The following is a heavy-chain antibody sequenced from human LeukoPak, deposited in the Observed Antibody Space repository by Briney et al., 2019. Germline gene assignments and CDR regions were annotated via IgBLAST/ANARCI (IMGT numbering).Heavy chain of an antibody. D-gene: IGHD2-8*01. CDR2: ISAYNGNT. CDR1: GSTFTSYG. V-gene: IGHV1-18*01. J-gene: IGHJ5*02. Sequence: ASVKVSCKASGSTFTSYGISWVRQAPGQGLEWMGWISAYNGNTNYAQKLQGRVTMTTDTSTSTAYMELRSLRSDDTAVYYCARDSIVLMVYAMPNWFDPWGQGTLVTVSS. CDR3: ARDSIVLMVYAMPNWFDP.